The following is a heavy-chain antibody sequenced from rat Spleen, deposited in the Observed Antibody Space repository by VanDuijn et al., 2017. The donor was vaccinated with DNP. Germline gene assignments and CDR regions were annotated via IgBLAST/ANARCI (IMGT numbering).Heavy chain of an antibody. CDR2: ISTSGGST. J-gene: IGHJ2*01. CDR3: ARGATDYYYYFDY. CDR1: GFTFSSFP. D-gene: IGHD1-6*01. Sequence: EVQLVESGGGLVQPGRSMKLSCAASGFTFSSFPMAWVRQAPTKGLEWVATISTSGGSTYYRDSVKGRFTISRDNAKSTLYLQMNSLRSEDTATYYCARGATDYYYYFDYWGQGVMVTVSS. V-gene: IGHV5-46*01.